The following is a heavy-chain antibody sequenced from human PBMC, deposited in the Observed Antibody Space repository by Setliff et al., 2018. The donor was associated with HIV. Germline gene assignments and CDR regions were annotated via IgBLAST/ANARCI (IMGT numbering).Heavy chain of an antibody. CDR2: IFDSGSA. D-gene: IGHD3-22*01. CDR1: GGSIRSYY. CDR3: ARHGTMYYYYTSAYPGIFDY. J-gene: IGHJ4*02. Sequence: SETLSLTCTVSGGSIRSYYWNWIRQPPGKGLESIGHIFDSGSAYYNPSLKSRVTISLDTSKNQFSLKLTSVTAADTAVYYCARHGTMYYYYTSAYPGIFDYWGQGTLVTVSS. V-gene: IGHV4-59*08.